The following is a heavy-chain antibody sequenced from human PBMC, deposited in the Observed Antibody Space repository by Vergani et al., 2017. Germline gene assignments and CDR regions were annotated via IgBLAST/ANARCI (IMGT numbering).Heavy chain of an antibody. CDR1: GFTFNEYW. Sequence: EVELVESGGGLVQPGGSLRLSCAASGFTFNEYWMHWARQVPGKGLVWVSGMNGDGDTISYADSVKGRFTISRDNAKNTLFLQMNSRRAEDTAVYYCARARKFRVGVVWENWFDPWGQGTLVTVSS. V-gene: IGHV3-74*01. J-gene: IGHJ5*02. CDR2: MNGDGDTI. CDR3: ARARKFRVGVVWENWFDP. D-gene: IGHD3-3*01.